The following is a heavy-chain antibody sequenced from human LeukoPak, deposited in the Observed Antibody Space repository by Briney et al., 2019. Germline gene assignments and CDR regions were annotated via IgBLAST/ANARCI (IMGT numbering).Heavy chain of an antibody. CDR2: IGGSGGST. J-gene: IGHJ4*02. CDR3: AKDRLVRRWLQLVLDY. Sequence: SGGSLRLSCAASGFTFSSYAMSWVRQAPGKGLEWVSAIGGSGGSTYYADSVKGRFTISRDNSKNTLYLQMNSLRAEDTAVYYCAKDRLVRRWLQLVLDYWGQGTLVTVSS. D-gene: IGHD5-24*01. CDR1: GFTFSSYA. V-gene: IGHV3-23*01.